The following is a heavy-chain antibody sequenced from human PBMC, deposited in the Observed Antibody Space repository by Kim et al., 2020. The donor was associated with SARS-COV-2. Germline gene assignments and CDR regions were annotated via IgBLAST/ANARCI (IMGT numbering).Heavy chain of an antibody. V-gene: IGHV3-21*01. CDR1: GFTFSSYS. CDR3: ARVRFDVDIGYYYGMDV. J-gene: IGHJ6*02. CDR2: ISSSSSYI. D-gene: IGHD5-12*01. Sequence: GGSLRLSCAASGFTFSSYSMNWVRQAPGKGLEWVSSISSSSSYIYYADSVKGRFTISRDNAKNSLYLQMNSLRAEDTAVYYCARVRFDVDIGYYYGMDVWGQGTTVTVSS.